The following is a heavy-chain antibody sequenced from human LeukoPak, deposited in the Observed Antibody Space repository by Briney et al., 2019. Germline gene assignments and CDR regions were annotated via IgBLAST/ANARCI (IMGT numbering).Heavy chain of an antibody. Sequence: KTGGSLRLSCAASGFTVSSNYMSWVRQAPGKGLERVSVIYSGGRTYYADSVKGRFTISRDNSKNTLYLQMNSLRAEDTAVYYCARGEWGFDYWGQGTLVTVSS. CDR3: ARGEWGFDY. CDR1: GFTVSSNY. CDR2: IYSGGRT. V-gene: IGHV3-53*01. J-gene: IGHJ4*02. D-gene: IGHD2-8*01.